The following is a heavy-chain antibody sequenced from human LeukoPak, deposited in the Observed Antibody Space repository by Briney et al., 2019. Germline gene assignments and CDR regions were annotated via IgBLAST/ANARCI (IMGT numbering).Heavy chain of an antibody. V-gene: IGHV1-18*01. Sequence: GASVKVSCKASGYTFTSYGISWVRQAPGQGLEWMGWISAYNGNTNYAQKLQGRVTMTTDTSTSTAYMELRSLRSDDTAVYYCARAPVVPAAMTGNWFDPWGQGTLATVSS. D-gene: IGHD2-2*01. CDR2: ISAYNGNT. J-gene: IGHJ5*02. CDR1: GYTFTSYG. CDR3: ARAPVVPAAMTGNWFDP.